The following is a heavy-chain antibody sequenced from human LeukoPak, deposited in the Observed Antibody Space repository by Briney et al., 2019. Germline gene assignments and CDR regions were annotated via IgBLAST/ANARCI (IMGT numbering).Heavy chain of an antibody. J-gene: IGHJ4*02. Sequence: GGSLRLSCAASGFTVSSNYMNWFRQAPGKGLEWVSVICSGGSTYYADSVKGRFTISRDNAKNSLYLQMNSLRAEDTAVYYCARDRPIAAASFDYWGQGTLVTVSS. CDR2: ICSGGST. CDR3: ARDRPIAAASFDY. CDR1: GFTVSSNY. D-gene: IGHD6-13*01. V-gene: IGHV3-66*01.